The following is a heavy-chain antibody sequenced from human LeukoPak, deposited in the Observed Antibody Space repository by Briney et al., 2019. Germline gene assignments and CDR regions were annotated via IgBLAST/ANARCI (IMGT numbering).Heavy chain of an antibody. Sequence: SGTLSLTCTVSGGSISSGSYYWSWIRQPAGKGLEWIGRIYTSGSTNYNPSLKSRVTISIDTSKNQFSLKLSSVTAADTAVYYCVRDSPRDYFDYWGQGTPVTVSS. CDR1: GGSISSGSYY. CDR3: VRDSPRDYFDY. V-gene: IGHV4-61*02. CDR2: IYTSGST. J-gene: IGHJ4*02.